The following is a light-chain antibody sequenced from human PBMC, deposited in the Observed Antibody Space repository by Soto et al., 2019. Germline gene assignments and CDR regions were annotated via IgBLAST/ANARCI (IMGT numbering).Light chain of an antibody. Sequence: QSVLTQPASVSGSPGQSITISCTGTSSDVGAYNYVSWYQQHPGKAPKVMIYEVSNRPSGVSNRFSGSKSGNTASLTISGLQAEDEADYYCSSYIPSSTRVFGTGTKVTVL. CDR3: SSYIPSSTRV. J-gene: IGLJ1*01. CDR1: SSDVGAYNY. CDR2: EVS. V-gene: IGLV2-14*01.